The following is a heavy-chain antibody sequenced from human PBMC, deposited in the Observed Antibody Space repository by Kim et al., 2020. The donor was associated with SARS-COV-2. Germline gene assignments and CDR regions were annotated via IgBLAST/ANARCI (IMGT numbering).Heavy chain of an antibody. Sequence: GGSLRLSCAASGFTFSSYGMHWVRQAPGKGLEWVAVIWYDGSNKYYADSVKGRFTISRDNSKNTLYLQMNSLRAEDTAVYYCAKAGERWLQSPVDYWGQGTLVTVSS. J-gene: IGHJ4*02. CDR3: AKAGERWLQSPVDY. CDR2: IWYDGSNK. CDR1: GFTFSSYG. D-gene: IGHD5-12*01. V-gene: IGHV3-33*06.